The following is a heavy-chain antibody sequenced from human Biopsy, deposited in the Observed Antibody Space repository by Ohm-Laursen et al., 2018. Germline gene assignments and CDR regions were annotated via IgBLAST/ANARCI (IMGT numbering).Heavy chain of an antibody. CDR2: IYYSGNT. J-gene: IGHJ4*02. CDR3: ARQVDFWSGYVDY. V-gene: IGHV4-59*04. Sequence: SGTLSLTCTVSGGSISSDYWSWIRQTPGKGLEWIGNIYYSGNTDYSPSIKSRVTISIDTSNNQFSLKLRSVTAADTAVYYCARQVDFWSGYVDYWGQGTLVAVSS. D-gene: IGHD3-3*01. CDR1: GGSISSDY.